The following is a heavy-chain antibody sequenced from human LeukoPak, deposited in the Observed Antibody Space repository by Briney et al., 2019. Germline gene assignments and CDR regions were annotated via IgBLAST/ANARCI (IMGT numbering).Heavy chain of an antibody. CDR1: GYTFTGYY. V-gene: IGHV1-2*06. CDR3: ARDHRRGTAMPNY. J-gene: IGHJ4*02. CDR2: INPNSGGT. D-gene: IGHD5-18*01. Sequence: ASVKVSCKASGYTFTGYYMHWVRQAPGQGLEWMGRINPNSGGTNYAQKFQGRVTMTRDTSISTAYMELSRLRSDDTAVYYCARDHRRGTAMPNYWGQGTLVTVSS.